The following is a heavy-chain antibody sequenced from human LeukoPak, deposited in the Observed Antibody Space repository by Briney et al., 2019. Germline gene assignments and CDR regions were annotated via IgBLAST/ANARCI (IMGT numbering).Heavy chain of an antibody. CDR3: VRLNKEGGSHLDFDS. V-gene: IGHV4-59*08. CDR2: LFKTGGT. CDR1: GASITSYH. Sequence: PSETLSLTCTVSGASITSYHWSWFRQPPGKGLEWTGCLFKTGGTQHSPSLKSRITMSADSPKNQFSLKLASVTVADAAIYYCVRLNKEGGSHLDFDSWGQGILVTVSS. J-gene: IGHJ4*02. D-gene: IGHD5-12*01.